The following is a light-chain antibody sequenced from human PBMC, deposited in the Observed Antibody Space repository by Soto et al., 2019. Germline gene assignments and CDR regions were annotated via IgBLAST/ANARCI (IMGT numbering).Light chain of an antibody. CDR3: QQYNNWWT. CDR2: GAS. CDR1: QSVSNH. Sequence: EIVMTQSPATLSVSPGERATLSCRASQSVSNHLAWYQKKPGQAPRLLIYGASTRATGIPARFSGSGSGTEFTLTISRLQSEDFAVYYCQQYNNWWTFGQGTRVEIK. V-gene: IGKV3-15*01. J-gene: IGKJ1*01.